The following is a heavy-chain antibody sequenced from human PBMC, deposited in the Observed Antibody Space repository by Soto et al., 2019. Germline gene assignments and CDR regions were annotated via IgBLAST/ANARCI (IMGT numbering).Heavy chain of an antibody. D-gene: IGHD4-4*01. CDR1: GGSISSSSYY. J-gene: IGHJ6*03. CDR2: IYYSGST. CDR3: ARLSNLGYMDV. V-gene: IGHV4-39*01. Sequence: QLQLQESGPGLVKPSETLSLTCTVSGGSISSSSYYWGWIRQPPGKGLEWIGSIYYSGSTYYNPSLKSRVTISVDTAKNQFSLKLSSVTAADTAVYYCARLSNLGYMDVWGKGTTVTVSS.